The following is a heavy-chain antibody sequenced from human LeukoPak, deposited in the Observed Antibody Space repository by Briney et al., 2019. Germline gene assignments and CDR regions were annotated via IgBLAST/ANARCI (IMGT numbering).Heavy chain of an antibody. CDR1: GFNFSSYG. D-gene: IGHD3-9*01. CDR3: ARGYDILTNAFDY. J-gene: IGHJ4*02. CDR2: ISGSGRDT. V-gene: IGHV3-21*01. Sequence: PGGSLRLSCAASGFNFSSYGMTWVRQAPGKGLEWVSIISGSGRDTYYADSVKGRFTISRDNAKNSLYLQMNSLRAEDTAVYYCARGYDILTNAFDYWGQGTLVTVSS.